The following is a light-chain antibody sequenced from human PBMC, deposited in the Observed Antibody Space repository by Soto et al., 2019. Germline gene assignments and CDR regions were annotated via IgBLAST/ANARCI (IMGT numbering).Light chain of an antibody. J-gene: IGKJ2*01. CDR1: QSISSY. CDR2: AAS. CDR3: QQSYSTIMYT. V-gene: IGKV1-39*01. Sequence: DIQMTQSPSSLSASVGDRVTITCRASQSISSYLYWYQQKPGKATKLLIYAASSLQSGVPSRFSGSGSGTDFTLTISSLQPEDFATYSCQQSYSTIMYTFGQGTKLDIK.